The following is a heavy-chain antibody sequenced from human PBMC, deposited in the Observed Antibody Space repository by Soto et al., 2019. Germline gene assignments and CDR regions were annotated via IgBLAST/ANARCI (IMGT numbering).Heavy chain of an antibody. J-gene: IGHJ4*02. CDR1: GFTFSSYS. CDR2: ISSSSSYI. CDR3: AREGCSGGSCYPTLDY. V-gene: IGHV3-21*01. Sequence: GGSLRLSCAASGFTFSSYSMNWVRQAPGKGLEWVSSISSSSSYIYYADSVKGRFTISRDNAKNSLYLQMNSLRAEDTAVYYCAREGCSGGSCYPTLDYWGQGXLVTVYS. D-gene: IGHD2-15*01.